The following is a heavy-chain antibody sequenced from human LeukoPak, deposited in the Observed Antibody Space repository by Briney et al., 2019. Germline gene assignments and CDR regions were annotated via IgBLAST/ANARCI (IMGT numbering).Heavy chain of an antibody. CDR2: MYYSGST. CDR1: GGSISSGDYS. V-gene: IGHV4-30-4*07. Sequence: PSQTLSLTCAVSGGSISSGDYSWSWIRQPPGEGLEWIGYMYYSGSTYSNLSLKSRVTISVDTSKNQFSLKLSSVTAADTAVYYCARGLDTNVWGQGTMVTVSS. D-gene: IGHD3/OR15-3a*01. CDR3: ARGLDTNV. J-gene: IGHJ3*01.